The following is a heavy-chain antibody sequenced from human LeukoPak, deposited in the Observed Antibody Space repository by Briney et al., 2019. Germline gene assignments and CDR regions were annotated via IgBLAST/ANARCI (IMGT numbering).Heavy chain of an antibody. J-gene: IGHJ5*02. D-gene: IGHD4-17*01. CDR1: GGPISSGGYY. V-gene: IGHV4-31*03. Sequence: PSETLSLTCTVSGGPISSGGYYWSWIRQHPGKGLEWIGHIYYSGSTYYNPSLKSRVTISVDTSKNQFSLKLSSVTAADTAVYYCAREGSDYGGKNWFDPWGQGTLVTVSS. CDR3: AREGSDYGGKNWFDP. CDR2: IYYSGST.